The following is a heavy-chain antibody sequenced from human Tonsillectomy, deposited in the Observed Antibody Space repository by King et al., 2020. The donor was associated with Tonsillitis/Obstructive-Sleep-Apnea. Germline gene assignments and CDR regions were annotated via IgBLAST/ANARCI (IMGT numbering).Heavy chain of an antibody. J-gene: IGHJ6*02. V-gene: IGHV4-34*01. CDR1: GGSFSGFY. D-gene: IGHD2/OR15-2a*01. CDR2: IDHTGST. CDR3: AGSTLXDGLDV. Sequence: VQLQQWGAGLLKPSETLSLTCAVYGGSFSGFYWSWIRQPPGKGLEWIGEIDHTGSTNYNPSLKSRVTLSVDTSKNHFSLKLSSVTAADTAVFYCAGSTLXDGLDVWGQGTTVTVSS.